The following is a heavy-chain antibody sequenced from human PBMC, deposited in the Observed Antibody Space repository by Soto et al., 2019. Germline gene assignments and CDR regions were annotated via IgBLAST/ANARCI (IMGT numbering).Heavy chain of an antibody. V-gene: IGHV4-59*01. CDR3: ARDPSSGYNWFDF. D-gene: IGHD6-25*01. CDR1: GGSISTYY. Sequence: QVQLQESGPGLVKPSETLSLTCTVSGGSISTYYWSWIRQPPGKGLEWIGYIYYSGNTNYNPSLRIRVTILVDTSKNQFSLKLSSVSAADTAVYYCARDPSSGYNWFDFWGQGTLVTVSS. CDR2: IYYSGNT. J-gene: IGHJ5*01.